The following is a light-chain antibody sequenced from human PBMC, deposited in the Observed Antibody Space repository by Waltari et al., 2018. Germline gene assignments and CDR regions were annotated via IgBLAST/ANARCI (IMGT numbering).Light chain of an antibody. CDR2: SNK. CDR1: SSNIGSNT. J-gene: IGLJ1*01. Sequence: QSVLTQPPSASGTPGQRVTISCSGSSSNIGSNTVNWYQQLPGTAPQLLIYSNKQRPSGVPYRFSGSKSGTSASLAISGLQSEDEADYYCAAWDDSLNAFYVFGTGTKVTVL. CDR3: AAWDDSLNAFYV. V-gene: IGLV1-44*01.